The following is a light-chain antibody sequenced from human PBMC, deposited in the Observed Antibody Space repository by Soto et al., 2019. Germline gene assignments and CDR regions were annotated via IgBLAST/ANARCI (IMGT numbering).Light chain of an antibody. CDR1: RSLDSGQ. CDR2: DAF. CDR3: QQYGDSPRT. Sequence: EIVLTQSPGTLSVSPGERVTLYCRASRSLDSGQLAWYQQKVGRAPRLLIHDAFMRATGIPDRFSGSGSGTDFTLTIARLEPEDFAVYYCQQYGDSPRTFGQGTRLEIK. J-gene: IGKJ5*01. V-gene: IGKV3-20*01.